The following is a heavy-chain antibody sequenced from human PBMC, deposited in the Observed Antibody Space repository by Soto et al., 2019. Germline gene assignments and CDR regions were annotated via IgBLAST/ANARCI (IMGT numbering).Heavy chain of an antibody. CDR1: GFTFSSYS. J-gene: IGHJ4*02. V-gene: IGHV3-21*01. D-gene: IGHD2-15*01. Sequence: GSLRLSCAASGFTFSSYSMNWVRQAPGKGLEWVSSISSSSSYIYYADSVKGRFTISRDNAKNSLYLQMNSLRAEDTAVYYCARSPVAATHLYNSWGQGTLVTVSS. CDR2: ISSSSSYI. CDR3: ARSPVAATHLYNS.